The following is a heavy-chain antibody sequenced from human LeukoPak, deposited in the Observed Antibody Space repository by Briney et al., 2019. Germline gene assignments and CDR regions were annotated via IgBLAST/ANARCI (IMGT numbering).Heavy chain of an antibody. CDR1: GFTFDDYA. V-gene: IGHV3-9*01. Sequence: GGSLRLSCAASGFTFDDYAMHWVRHTPGKGLEWVSGISWNSGKVGYADSVKGRFTITRDNAKNSLYLRMNTLRAEDTALYYCAKDIGYDILTGYPGNWGQGTLVTVSS. CDR2: ISWNSGKV. D-gene: IGHD3-9*01. CDR3: AKDIGYDILTGYPGN. J-gene: IGHJ4*02.